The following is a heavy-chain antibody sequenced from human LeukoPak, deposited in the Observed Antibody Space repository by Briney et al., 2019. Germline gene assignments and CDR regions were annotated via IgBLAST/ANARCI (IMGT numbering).Heavy chain of an antibody. Sequence: GASVKVSCKASGYTFTSYAMNWVRQAPGQGLGWMGWINTNTGNPTYAQGFTGRFVFSLDTSVSTAYLQISSLKAEDTAVYYCASPGPTESYSKGDYYYYYMDVWGKGTTVTVSS. CDR3: ASPGPTESYSKGDYYYYYMDV. CDR1: GYTFTSYA. J-gene: IGHJ6*03. CDR2: INTNTGNP. D-gene: IGHD4-11*01. V-gene: IGHV7-4-1*02.